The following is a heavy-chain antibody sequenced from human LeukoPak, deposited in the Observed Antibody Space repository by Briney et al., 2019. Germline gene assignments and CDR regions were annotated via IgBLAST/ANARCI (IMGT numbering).Heavy chain of an antibody. CDR1: GFTFSSYG. CDR2: ISYDGSNK. D-gene: IGHD3-10*01. V-gene: IGHV3-30*18. Sequence: GGSLRVSCAASGFTFSSYGMHWARQAPGKGLEWVAVISYDGSNKYYADSVKGRFTISRDNSKNTLYLQMNSLRAEDTAVYYCAKDPDVLLWFGEPYPTFFDYWGQGTLVTVSS. J-gene: IGHJ4*02. CDR3: AKDPDVLLWFGEPYPTFFDY.